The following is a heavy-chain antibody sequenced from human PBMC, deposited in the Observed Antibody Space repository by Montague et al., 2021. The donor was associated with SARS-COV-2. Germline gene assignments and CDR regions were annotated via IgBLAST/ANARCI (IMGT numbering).Heavy chain of an antibody. V-gene: IGHV3-74*01. CDR1: GLTFSTYW. D-gene: IGHD2-15*01. CDR3: GRDQCGGDTCYKNPVAH. Sequence: SLRLSCAASGLTFSTYWMHWVRQAPGKGLVWVSRINSDGSTTNYADSVKGRFTISRDNAKNTVYLQMNSLRAEDTAVYYCGRDQCGGDTCYKNPVAHWGQGILVTVSS. J-gene: IGHJ4*02. CDR2: INSDGSTT.